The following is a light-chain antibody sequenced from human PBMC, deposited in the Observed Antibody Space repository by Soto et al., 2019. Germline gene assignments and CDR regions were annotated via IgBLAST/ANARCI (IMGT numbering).Light chain of an antibody. CDR1: SSNVGGNS. CDR3: ATWDDSLGGPV. CDR2: RNN. V-gene: IGLV1-47*01. Sequence: QSVLTQPPTASGTPGQMVTISCSGGSSNVGGNSVYWYRHLPGTAPNLLIYRNNRRPSGVPDRFSGSKSGTSASLAISGLRSEDEAIYYCATWDDSLGGPVLGGGTKLTVL. J-gene: IGLJ2*01.